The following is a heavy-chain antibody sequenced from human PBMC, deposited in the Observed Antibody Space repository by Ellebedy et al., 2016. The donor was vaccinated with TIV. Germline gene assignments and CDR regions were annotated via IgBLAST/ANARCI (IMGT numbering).Heavy chain of an antibody. CDR3: ATDSRYSYGYRFNF. CDR1: GYTFSNYG. CDR2: IIPILGRP. J-gene: IGHJ4*02. V-gene: IGHV1-69*04. D-gene: IGHD5-18*01. Sequence: ASVKVSCKASGYTFSNYGFNWVRQAPGQGLDWMGRIIPILGRPDYAQNFQGRATIYADKSTGTPYLELSPLRSEDTAVYYCATDSRYSYGYRFNFWGQGTLVIVSS.